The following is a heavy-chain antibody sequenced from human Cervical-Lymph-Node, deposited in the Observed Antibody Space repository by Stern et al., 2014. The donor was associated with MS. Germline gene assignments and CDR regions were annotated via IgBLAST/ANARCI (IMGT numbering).Heavy chain of an antibody. CDR3: ARPSSPSSGSAFDP. J-gene: IGHJ5*02. CDR1: GYSFTSYW. D-gene: IGHD6-19*01. Sequence: EVQLVESGAEVKKPGESLKISCKGSGYSFTSYWIGWGRQMPGKGLEWMGIIYPGRTDTRCSPSFQGQVTISADKYISTAYLQWSSLKASDTAMYYCARPSSPSSGSAFDPWGQGTLVTVSS. V-gene: IGHV5-51*01. CDR2: IYPGRTDT.